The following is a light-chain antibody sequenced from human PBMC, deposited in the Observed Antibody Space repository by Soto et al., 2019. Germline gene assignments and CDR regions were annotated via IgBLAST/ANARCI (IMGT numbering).Light chain of an antibody. CDR2: EVS. CDR3: CSYAAGTTVV. CDR1: SSDVGSDNL. V-gene: IGLV2-23*02. Sequence: QSALTQPASVSGSPGQAITISCTGTSSDVGSDNLVSWYQQHPGKAPKLMIYEVSKRPSGVSNRFSGSKSGNTASLTISGLQAEDEADYYCCSYAAGTTVVFGGGTKLTVL. J-gene: IGLJ2*01.